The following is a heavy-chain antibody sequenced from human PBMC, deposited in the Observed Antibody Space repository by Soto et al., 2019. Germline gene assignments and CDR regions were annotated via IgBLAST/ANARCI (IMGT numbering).Heavy chain of an antibody. J-gene: IGHJ4*02. D-gene: IGHD3-16*02. CDR2: IIPIFGTA. CDR3: ARGRMITFGGVIVGSSDY. V-gene: IGHV1-69*12. Sequence: QVQLVQSGAEVKKPGSSVKVSCKASGGTFSSYAISWVRQAPGQGLEWMGGIIPIFGTANYAQKFQGRVTITADESTSTAYIELSSLRSEDTAVYYCARGRMITFGGVIVGSSDYWGQGTLVTVSS. CDR1: GGTFSSYA.